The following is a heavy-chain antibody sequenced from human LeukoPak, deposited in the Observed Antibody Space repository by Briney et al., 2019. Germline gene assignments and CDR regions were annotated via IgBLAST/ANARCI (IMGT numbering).Heavy chain of an antibody. J-gene: IGHJ4*02. CDR2: ISSSSSYI. CDR3: ARDFPRLPFDY. V-gene: IGHV3-21*01. CDR1: GFTFSSYS. Sequence: GGSLRLSCAASGFTFSSYSMNWVRQAPGKGLEWVSSISSSSSYIYYADSVKGRFTTSRDNAKNSLYLQMNSLRAEDTAVYYCARDFPRLPFDYWGQGTLVTVSS.